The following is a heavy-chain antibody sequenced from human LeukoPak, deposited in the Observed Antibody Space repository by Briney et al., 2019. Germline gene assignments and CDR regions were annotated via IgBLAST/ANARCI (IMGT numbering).Heavy chain of an antibody. CDR3: AIFQGTYGDNENDY. CDR2: IIPMINTP. D-gene: IGHD4-17*01. CDR1: GGXFRSYA. Sequence: GASVKVSCKASGGXFRSYAITWVRQAPGKGLEWMGGIIPMINTPKYAQKFQGRVSITADESTSTGYMEVSSLRSEDTAVYYCAIFQGTYGDNENDYWGQGTLVTVSS. V-gene: IGHV1-69*13. J-gene: IGHJ4*02.